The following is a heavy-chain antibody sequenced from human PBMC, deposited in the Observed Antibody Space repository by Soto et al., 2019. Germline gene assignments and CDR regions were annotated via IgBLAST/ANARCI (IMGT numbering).Heavy chain of an antibody. J-gene: IGHJ6*02. CDR2: FDPEDGET. V-gene: IGHV1-24*01. D-gene: IGHD2-15*01. CDR3: ATMAGSCYSGSYYYRMEV. Sequence: ASVKVSCKVSGYTLTELSMHWVRQAPGKGLEWMGGFDPEDGETIYAQKFQGRVTMTEDTSTDTAYMELSSLRSEDTAVYYCATMAGSCYSGSYYYRMEVWGQGTTVTV. CDR1: GYTLTELS.